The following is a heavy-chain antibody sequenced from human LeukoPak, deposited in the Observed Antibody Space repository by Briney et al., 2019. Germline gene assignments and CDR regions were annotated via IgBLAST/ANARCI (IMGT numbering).Heavy chain of an antibody. V-gene: IGHV1-8*03. D-gene: IGHD6-6*01. CDR2: NPNSGNT. J-gene: IGHJ4*02. Sequence: NPNSGNTGYAQKFQRRVTITSNTSISTAYMDLSSLRSEDTAVYYCARVLTRYSSSFLLGYWGQGTLVTVSS. CDR3: ARVLTRYSSSFLLGY.